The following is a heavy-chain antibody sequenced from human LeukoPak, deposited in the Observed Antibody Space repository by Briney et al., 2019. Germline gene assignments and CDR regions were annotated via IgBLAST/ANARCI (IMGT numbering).Heavy chain of an antibody. D-gene: IGHD5-24*01. Sequence: SETLSLTCTVSGGSVSSGSYYWSWIRQPPGKGLEWIGYIYYSGSTNYNPSLKSRVTISVDTSKNQFSLKLSSVTAADTAVYYCARHERDASLDHAPDIWGQGTMVTVSS. CDR2: IYYSGST. CDR3: ARHERDASLDHAPDI. V-gene: IGHV4-61*01. CDR1: GGSVSSGSYY. J-gene: IGHJ3*02.